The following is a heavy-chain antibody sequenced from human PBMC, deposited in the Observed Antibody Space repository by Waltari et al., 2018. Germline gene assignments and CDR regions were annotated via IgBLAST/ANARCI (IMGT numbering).Heavy chain of an antibody. CDR2: SNEDGRTT. CDR1: GFTFSNYW. V-gene: IGHV3-74*01. J-gene: IGHJ5*02. CDR3: ARRGIAARPGLGFDP. D-gene: IGHD6-6*01. Sequence: EVQLVESGGGLVQPGGSLRLSCVASGFTFSNYWMHWVRQAPGKGLVWVSRSNEDGRTTTYADSVKGRFTISRDNPKNTVYLQMNSLRADDTAVYYCARRGIAARPGLGFDPWGQGTLVTVSS.